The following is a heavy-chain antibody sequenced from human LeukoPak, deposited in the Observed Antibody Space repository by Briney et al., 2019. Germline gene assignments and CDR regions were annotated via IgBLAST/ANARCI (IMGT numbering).Heavy chain of an antibody. D-gene: IGHD4-23*01. J-gene: IGHJ5*02. CDR2: IIGYGSTL. V-gene: IGHV3-11*04. CDR3: ARVEGRSYGGNSAWFDP. CDR1: RLTVSDYY. Sequence: GGSLRLSCAAYRLTVSDYYIRSIRQARGKGLEWVSYIIGYGSTLTYAHSVKGRFTISRDNAKNSLYLQMNSLRAEETAVYYYARVEGRSYGGNSAWFDPWGQGTLVTVSS.